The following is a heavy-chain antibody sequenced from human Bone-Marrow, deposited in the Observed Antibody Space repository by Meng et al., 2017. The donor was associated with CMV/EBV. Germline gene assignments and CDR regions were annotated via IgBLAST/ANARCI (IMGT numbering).Heavy chain of an antibody. D-gene: IGHD1-26*01. V-gene: IGHV1-69*05. Sequence: SVKVSCKASGGTFSSYAISWMRQAPGQGLEWMGGIIPIFGTANYAQKFQGRVTITTDESTSTAYMELSSLRSEDTAVYYCARDLKWELLRADPQLDYWGQGTLVTVSS. CDR3: ARDLKWELLRADPQLDY. J-gene: IGHJ4*02. CDR1: GGTFSSYA. CDR2: IIPIFGTA.